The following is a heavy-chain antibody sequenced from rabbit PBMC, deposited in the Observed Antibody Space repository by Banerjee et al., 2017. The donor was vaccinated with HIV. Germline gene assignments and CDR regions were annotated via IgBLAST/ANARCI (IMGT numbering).Heavy chain of an antibody. J-gene: IGHJ4*01. CDR3: VRDRDTGTVYYFDL. Sequence: QEQLVESGGGLVQPEGSLTLTCKASGFTLSSSDYMCWVRQAPGKGLEWIGCIVAGSSGTTYYASWAKGRFTISKTSSTTVTLQMTSLTAADTATYFCVRDRDTGTVYYFDLWGQGTLVTVS. CDR1: GFTLSSSDY. V-gene: IGHV1S45*01. CDR2: IVAGSSGTT. D-gene: IGHD7-1*01.